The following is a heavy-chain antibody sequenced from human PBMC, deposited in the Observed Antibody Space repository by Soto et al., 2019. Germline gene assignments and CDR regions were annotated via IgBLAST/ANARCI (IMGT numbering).Heavy chain of an antibody. CDR1: GGSISSSNW. CDR2: IYHSGST. Sequence: QVQLQESGPGLVKPSGTLSLTCAVSGGSISSSNWWSWVRQPPGKGLWWIGEIYHSGSTNYNPSLKSRVTISVDKSTNQFSLKLCSVTAADTSVYYCARAGRGYCSGGSCYSGRHGMDVWGQGTTVTVSS. V-gene: IGHV4-4*02. J-gene: IGHJ6*02. D-gene: IGHD2-15*01. CDR3: ARAGRGYCSGGSCYSGRHGMDV.